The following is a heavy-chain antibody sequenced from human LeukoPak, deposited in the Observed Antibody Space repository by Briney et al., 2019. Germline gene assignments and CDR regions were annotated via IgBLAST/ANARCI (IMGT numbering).Heavy chain of an antibody. V-gene: IGHV1-8*03. D-gene: IGHD5-18*01. CDR1: GYSFTNYD. Sequence: VASVKVSCKASGYSFTNYDINWVRQAPGQGLEWMGWMNPKSGDTGYSQKFQGRVFITRDTSINTAYMELSSLGSDDTAVYYCARVINSYGRDVDYWGQGTLVTVSS. CDR3: ARVINSYGRDVDY. CDR2: MNPKSGDT. J-gene: IGHJ4*02.